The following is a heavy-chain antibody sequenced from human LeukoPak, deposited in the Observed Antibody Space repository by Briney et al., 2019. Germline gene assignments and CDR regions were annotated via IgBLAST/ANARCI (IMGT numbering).Heavy chain of an antibody. CDR1: GFTFSSYW. V-gene: IGHV3-23*01. D-gene: IGHD5-12*01. CDR2: TVGGGSPNT. CDR3: AKDLSGGYDYFDY. Sequence: GGSLRLSCAASGFTFSSYWMSWVRQAPGKGLEWVSATVGGGSPNTYHADSVKGRFTISRDNSKNTLYLQMNSLRAEDTAVYYCAKDLSGGYDYFDYWGQGTLVTVSS. J-gene: IGHJ4*02.